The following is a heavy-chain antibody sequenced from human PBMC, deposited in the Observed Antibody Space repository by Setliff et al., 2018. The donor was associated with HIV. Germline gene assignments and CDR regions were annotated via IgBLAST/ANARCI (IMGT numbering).Heavy chain of an antibody. CDR1: GYTFTSYY. Sequence: ASVKVSCKASGYTFTSYYMHWVRQAPGQGLEWMGIINPNGGSTYYAQKFQGRFTMTRATSTTTVYMELTSLRSEDTAVYYCARDIAAAGNAFDMWGQGTMVTVSS. V-gene: IGHV1-46*01. J-gene: IGHJ3*02. CDR3: ARDIAAAGNAFDM. CDR2: INPNGGST. D-gene: IGHD6-13*01.